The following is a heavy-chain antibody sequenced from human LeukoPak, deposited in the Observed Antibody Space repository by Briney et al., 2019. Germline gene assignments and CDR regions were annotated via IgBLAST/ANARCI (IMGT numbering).Heavy chain of an antibody. J-gene: IGHJ6*04. CDR2: IWYDGSNK. V-gene: IGHV3-33*01. Sequence: GRSLRLSCAAPGFTFSSYGMHWVRQAPGKGLEWVAVIWYDGSNKYYADSVKGRFTISRDNSKNTLYPQMNSLRAEDTAVYYCARDQLDIVVVPAAYYYYYGMDVWGKGTTVTVSS. D-gene: IGHD2-2*03. CDR3: ARDQLDIVVVPAAYYYYYGMDV. CDR1: GFTFSSYG.